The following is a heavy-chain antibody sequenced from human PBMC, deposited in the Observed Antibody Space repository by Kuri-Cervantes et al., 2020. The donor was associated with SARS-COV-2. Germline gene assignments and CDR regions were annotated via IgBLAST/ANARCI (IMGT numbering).Heavy chain of an antibody. CDR1: GGSISSGGYS. J-gene: IGHJ5*02. V-gene: IGHV4-30-2*01. D-gene: IGHD6-19*01. CDR2: IYHSGST. Sequence: SQTLSLTCAVSGGSISSGGYSWSWIRQPPGKGLEWIGYIYHSGSTYHNPSLKSRVTISVDRSKNQFSLKLSSVTAADTAVYYCARESIAVAGTGGFDPWGQGTLVTVSS. CDR3: ARESIAVAGTGGFDP.